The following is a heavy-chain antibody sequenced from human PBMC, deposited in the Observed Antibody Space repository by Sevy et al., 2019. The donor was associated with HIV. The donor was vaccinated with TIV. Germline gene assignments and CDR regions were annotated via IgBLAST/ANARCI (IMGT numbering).Heavy chain of an antibody. J-gene: IGHJ4*02. CDR3: ARGKSGYGYALNY. D-gene: IGHD5-18*01. V-gene: IGHV3-66*01. Sequence: GGSLRLSCAASGFTVNSNYMTWVRQAPGKGLEGVSVIYSDGTTYHADSVKDRFTISRDNFKTTLYLQMNSLRAEDTAVYYCARGKSGYGYALNYWGQGTLVTVSS. CDR2: IYSDGTT. CDR1: GFTVNSNY.